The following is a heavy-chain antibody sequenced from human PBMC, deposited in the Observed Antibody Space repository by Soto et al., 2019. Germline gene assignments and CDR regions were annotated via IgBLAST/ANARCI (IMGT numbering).Heavy chain of an antibody. V-gene: IGHV3-30*18. D-gene: IGHD5-18*01. CDR1: GFTFSSYG. CDR3: AKGSTAMTYFDY. Sequence: QVQLVESGGGVVQPVRSLRLSCAASGFTFSSYGMHWVRQAPGKGLEWVAGISYDGSNKYYADSVKGRFTISRDNSKNTLYLQMNSLRAEDTAVYYCAKGSTAMTYFDYWGQGTLVTVSS. CDR2: ISYDGSNK. J-gene: IGHJ4*02.